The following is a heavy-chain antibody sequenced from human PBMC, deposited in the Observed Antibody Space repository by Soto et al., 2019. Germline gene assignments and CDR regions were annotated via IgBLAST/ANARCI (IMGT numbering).Heavy chain of an antibody. CDR1: GYTFTNYG. V-gene: IGHV1-3*01. D-gene: IGHD3-22*01. J-gene: IGHJ5*02. Sequence: ASVKVSCKASGYTFTNYGISWVRQAPGQGLEWMGWINAGNGNTKYSQKFQGRVTITRDTSASTAYMELSSLRSEDTAVYYCARAPDSSFDFWFEPWGQGTLVTVSS. CDR2: INAGNGNT. CDR3: ARAPDSSFDFWFEP.